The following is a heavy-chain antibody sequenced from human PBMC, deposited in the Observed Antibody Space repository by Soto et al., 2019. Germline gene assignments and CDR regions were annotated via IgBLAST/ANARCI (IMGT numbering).Heavy chain of an antibody. D-gene: IGHD3-10*01. J-gene: IGHJ6*02. Sequence: SVKVSCKASGGTFSSYAISWVRQAPGQGLEWMGGIIPIFGTANYAQKFQGRVTITADKSTSTAYMELSSLRSEDTAVYYCAKGAYCSGSYHYYYGMDVWGQGSTVTVSS. CDR1: GGTFSSYA. CDR3: AKGAYCSGSYHYYYGMDV. CDR2: IIPIFGTA. V-gene: IGHV1-69*06.